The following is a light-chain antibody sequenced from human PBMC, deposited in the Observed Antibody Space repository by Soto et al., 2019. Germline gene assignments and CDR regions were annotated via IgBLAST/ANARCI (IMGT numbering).Light chain of an antibody. CDR3: CSYADNTDYV. Sequence: QSALTQPPSASGSLGQSVTISCTGTSSDVGAYNYVSWYQQHPGKAPKLMIYEVTRRPSGVPDRFSGSKSGNTASLNVSGLQAEDEADYYCCSYADNTDYVFGTGTK. J-gene: IGLJ1*01. V-gene: IGLV2-8*01. CDR1: SSDVGAYNY. CDR2: EVT.